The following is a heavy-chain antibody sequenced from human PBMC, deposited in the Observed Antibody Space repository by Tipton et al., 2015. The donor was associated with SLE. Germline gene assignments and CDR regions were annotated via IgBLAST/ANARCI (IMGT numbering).Heavy chain of an antibody. CDR2: IYPGDSDT. J-gene: IGHJ4*02. V-gene: IGHV5-51*04. Sequence: QLVQSGAEVKEPGESLKISCKASGYSFSSYWIGWVRQMPGKGLEWMGIIYPGDSDTRYNPSFQGQVTISADKPISAAYLQWSSLKASDTAMYYCARLFPGVDDSLYWGQGTLVTVSS. CDR3: ARLFPGVDDSLY. D-gene: IGHD5-12*01. CDR1: GYSFSSYW.